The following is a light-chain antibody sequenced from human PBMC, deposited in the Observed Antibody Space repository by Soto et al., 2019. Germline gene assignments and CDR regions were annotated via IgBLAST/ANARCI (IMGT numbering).Light chain of an antibody. CDR3: QQYYDWPPMYT. V-gene: IGKV3-15*01. CDR1: QSISSN. Sequence: EIVMTQSPATLSVSPGERATLSCRASQSISSNLAWYQQKPGQPPRLLIYGASTRATGIPARFSCSGSGTEFTLTITSLQSEDFAVYFCQQYYDWPPMYTFGQGTKLEIK. CDR2: GAS. J-gene: IGKJ2*01.